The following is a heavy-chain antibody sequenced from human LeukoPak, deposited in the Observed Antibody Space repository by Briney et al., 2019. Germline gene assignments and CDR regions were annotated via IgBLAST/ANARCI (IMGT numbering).Heavy chain of an antibody. CDR2: IRSKANSYAT. D-gene: IGHD2-8*01. V-gene: IGHV3-73*01. CDR1: GFTFSGSA. CDR3: TTLGYCTNGVCYTYAVSTNYYYMDV. Sequence: SGGSLRLSCAASGFTFSGSAMHWVRQASGKGLEWVGRIRSKANSYATAYAASVKGRFTISRDDSKNTAYLQMNSLKTEDTAVYYCTTLGYCTNGVCYTYAVSTNYYYMDVWGKGTTVTVSS. J-gene: IGHJ6*03.